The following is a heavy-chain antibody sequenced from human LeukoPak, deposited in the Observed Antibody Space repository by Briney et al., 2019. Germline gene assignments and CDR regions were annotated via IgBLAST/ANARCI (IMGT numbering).Heavy chain of an antibody. J-gene: IGHJ6*03. Sequence: GGSLRLSCAASKFTFNNYAMHWVRQTPGKGLEWVAVIWFDGSRQYYADSVKGRFTISRDNSKNTLFLQMNNLRAGDTAIYYCAKAPSDPYYYYMGVWGNAATVTFSS. CDR3: AKAPSDPYYYYMGV. CDR1: KFTFNNYA. V-gene: IGHV3-33*06. CDR2: IWFDGSRQ.